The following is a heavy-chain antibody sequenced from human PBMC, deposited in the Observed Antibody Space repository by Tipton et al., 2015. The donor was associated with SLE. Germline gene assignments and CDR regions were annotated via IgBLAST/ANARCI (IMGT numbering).Heavy chain of an antibody. CDR2: ISSSSSYI. CDR1: GFTFTSYT. Sequence: GSLRLSCAASGFTFTSYTMNWVRQAPGKGLEWVSSISSSSSYIYYADSVKGRYTISRDNAKNSLFLQMNSLRAEDTAVYYCASGTGDHNYWGQGTLVTVSS. CDR3: ASGTGDHNY. V-gene: IGHV3-21*01. J-gene: IGHJ4*02. D-gene: IGHD7-27*01.